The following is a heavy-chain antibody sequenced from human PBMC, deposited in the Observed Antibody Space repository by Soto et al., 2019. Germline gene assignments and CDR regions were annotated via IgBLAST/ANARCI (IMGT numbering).Heavy chain of an antibody. D-gene: IGHD2-15*01. CDR3: AREFTLLTTLDFDY. V-gene: IGHV3-48*01. CDR1: GFTFSSYS. CDR2: ISSSSSTI. J-gene: IGHJ4*02. Sequence: PGGSLRLSCAASGFTFSSYSMNWVRQAPGKGLEWVSYISSSSSTIYYADSVKGRFTISRDNAKNSLYLQMNSLRAEDTAVYYCAREFTLLTTLDFDYWGQGTLVTVSS.